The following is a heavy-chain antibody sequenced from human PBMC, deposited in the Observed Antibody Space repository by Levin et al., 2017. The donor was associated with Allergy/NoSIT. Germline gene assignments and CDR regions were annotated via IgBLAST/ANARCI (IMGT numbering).Heavy chain of an antibody. J-gene: IGHJ5*02. V-gene: IGHV1-2*06. CDR3: ARGDYGDSNWLDL. CDR1: GYNFINNH. Sequence: PGGSLRLSCRASGYNFINNHVHWVRQAPGQGLEWMGRINPNSGVTMYAWIFQGRVTMTSDPSSGTAYMELNSLTSDDTAIYYCARGDYGDSNWLDLWGQGSLVTVSS. CDR2: INPNSGVT. D-gene: IGHD4-17*01.